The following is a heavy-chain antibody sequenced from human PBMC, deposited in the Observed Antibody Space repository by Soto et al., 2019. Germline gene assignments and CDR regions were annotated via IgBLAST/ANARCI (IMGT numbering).Heavy chain of an antibody. V-gene: IGHV4-34*01. J-gene: IGHJ5*02. Sequence: QVQLQQWGAGLLKPSVTLSLTCAVYGGSFSGYYWSWIRQPPGKGLEWIGEINHSGSTNYNPSLKSRVTISVDTSKNQFSLKLSSVTAADTAVYYCARVVSGWFGVHSGFDPWGQGTLVTVSS. D-gene: IGHD3-10*01. CDR2: INHSGST. CDR3: ARVVSGWFGVHSGFDP. CDR1: GGSFSGYY.